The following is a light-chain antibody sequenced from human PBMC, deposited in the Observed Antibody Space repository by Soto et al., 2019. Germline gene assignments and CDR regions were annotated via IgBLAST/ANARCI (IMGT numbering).Light chain of an antibody. V-gene: IGKV3-11*01. Sequence: EIVLTQSPATLSLSPGERASLSRRASQNVANYLDWYQQKPGQAPRLLIYDASNRATGIPARFSGSGSGTDFTLTISSLEPEDFAVYYCQQRSNWPQITFGQGTRLEI. CDR1: QNVANY. J-gene: IGKJ5*01. CDR2: DAS. CDR3: QQRSNWPQIT.